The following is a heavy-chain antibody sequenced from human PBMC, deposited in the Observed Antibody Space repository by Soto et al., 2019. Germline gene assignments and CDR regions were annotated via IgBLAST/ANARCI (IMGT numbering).Heavy chain of an antibody. Sequence: GGSLRLSCTASGFTFGDYAMSWFRQAPGKGLEWVGFIRSKAYGGTTEYAASVKGRFTISRDDSKSIAYLQMNSLKTEDTAVYYCTRDCAARMLDAFDIWGQGTMVTVSS. J-gene: IGHJ3*02. CDR2: IRSKAYGGTT. CDR1: GFTFGDYA. CDR3: TRDCAARMLDAFDI. D-gene: IGHD2-15*01. V-gene: IGHV3-49*03.